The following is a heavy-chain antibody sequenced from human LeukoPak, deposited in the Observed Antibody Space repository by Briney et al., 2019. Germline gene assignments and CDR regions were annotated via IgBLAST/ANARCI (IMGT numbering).Heavy chain of an antibody. D-gene: IGHD3-22*01. V-gene: IGHV1-18*01. CDR1: GYTFTSYG. J-gene: IGHJ4*02. Sequence: ASVKVSCKASGYTFTSYGISWVRQAPGQGLEWMGWISAYNGNTNYAQKLQGRVAMTTDTSTSTAYMELRSLRSDDTAVYYCVRGAFYDSSGYFDYWGQGTLVTVSS. CDR3: VRGAFYDSSGYFDY. CDR2: ISAYNGNT.